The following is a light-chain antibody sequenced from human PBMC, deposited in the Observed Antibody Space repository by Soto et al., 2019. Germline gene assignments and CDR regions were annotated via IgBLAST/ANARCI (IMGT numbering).Light chain of an antibody. J-gene: IGLJ1*01. CDR3: SSYTAGATYV. V-gene: IGLV2-14*01. CDR2: DVT. CDR1: SSDVGGYNL. Sequence: QSVLTQPASVSGSPGQSISISCTGTSSDVGGYNLVSWYQQHPGKAPKLMIYDVTNRPSGVSNRFAGSKSGNTASLTISGLQAEDEAEYYCSSYTAGATYVFGPGTKLTVL.